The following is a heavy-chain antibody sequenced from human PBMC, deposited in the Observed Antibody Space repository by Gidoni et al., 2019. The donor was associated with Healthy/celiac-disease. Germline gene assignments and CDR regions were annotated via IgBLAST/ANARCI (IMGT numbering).Heavy chain of an antibody. D-gene: IGHD2-2*01. CDR1: GGTFSGYY. J-gene: IGHJ5*02. CDR2: INHSGST. V-gene: IGHV4-34*01. CDR3: ARVDIVVVPADRGSPFIGQGFDP. Sequence: QVQLQQWGAGLWKPSETLSPTCAGYGGTFSGYYGSGIRQPPGKGLEWIGEINHSGSTNYNPSLKSRVTISVDTSKTQFSLKLSSVTAADTAVYYCARVDIVVVPADRGSPFIGQGFDPWGQGTLVTVSS.